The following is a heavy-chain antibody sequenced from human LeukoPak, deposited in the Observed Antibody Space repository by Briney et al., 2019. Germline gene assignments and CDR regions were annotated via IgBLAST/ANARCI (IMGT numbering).Heavy chain of an antibody. CDR3: AKGRNTVVVVAATMDY. CDR2: IRYDGSNK. D-gene: IGHD2-15*01. J-gene: IGHJ4*02. CDR1: GFTFSSYG. Sequence: GGSLRLSCAASGFTFSSYGMHWVRQAPGKGLEWVAFIRYDGSNKYYADSVKGRFTISRDNSKNTLYLQMNSLRAEGTAVYYCAKGRNTVVVVAATMDYWGQGTLVTVSS. V-gene: IGHV3-30*02.